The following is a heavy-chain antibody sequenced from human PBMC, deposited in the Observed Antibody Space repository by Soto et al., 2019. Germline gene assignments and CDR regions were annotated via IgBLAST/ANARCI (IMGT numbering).Heavy chain of an antibody. Sequence: QVQLQESGPGLVKPSETMSIACSVSGDSITHNYWSWIRQPPGKGLEWIAYISHSARINYNPSLKSRVSISLDTSKNQFSLRVNSLTPADTAVYYCARTQGSGVSDYWGQGTLVTVSS. V-gene: IGHV4-59*01. D-gene: IGHD3-3*01. CDR1: GDSITHNY. J-gene: IGHJ4*02. CDR2: ISHSARI. CDR3: ARTQGSGVSDY.